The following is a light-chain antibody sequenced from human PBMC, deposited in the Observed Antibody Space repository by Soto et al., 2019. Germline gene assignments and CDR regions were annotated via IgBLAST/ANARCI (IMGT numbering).Light chain of an antibody. CDR1: RSVSSSF. CDR3: PQYGCSPRT. Sequence: EVVLTQSPGTLSLSPGGRATLSCRASRSVSSSFLAWYQQKPGQAPRLLTYGASSRATSIPDRFSGSGSGTDFTLTISRLEPEDVVVYCCPQYGCSPRTFGQGTRV. V-gene: IGKV3-20*01. J-gene: IGKJ1*01. CDR2: GAS.